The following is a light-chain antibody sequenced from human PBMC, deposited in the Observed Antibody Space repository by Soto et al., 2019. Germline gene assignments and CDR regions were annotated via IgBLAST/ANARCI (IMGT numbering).Light chain of an antibody. J-gene: IGKJ2*01. CDR2: DVS. Sequence: DIVMTQTPLSLSVTPGQPASISCKSSQSLLHSDGKTYLYWYLQKLGQPPQLLIYDVSNRLSGVPDRFSGSGSGTDFTLKISRVEAEDVGVYYCMQSIQLYTFGQGTKLEIK. CDR3: MQSIQLYT. V-gene: IGKV2D-29*01. CDR1: QSLLHSDGKTY.